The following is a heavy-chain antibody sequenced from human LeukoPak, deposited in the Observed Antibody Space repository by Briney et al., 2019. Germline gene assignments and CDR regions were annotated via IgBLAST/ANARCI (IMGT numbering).Heavy chain of an antibody. D-gene: IGHD2-21*02. CDR1: DGSIRSSTDY. V-gene: IGHV4-39*07. Sequence: SETLSLTCTVSDGSIRSSTDYWGWIRQSPGKELEWIGGLYFRGITYYNPSLKSRVTISVDTSKNQFSLKLSSVTAADTAVYYCARVQHIVVVTATGAPFDYWGQGTLVTVSS. J-gene: IGHJ4*02. CDR3: ARVQHIVVVTATGAPFDY. CDR2: LYFRGIT.